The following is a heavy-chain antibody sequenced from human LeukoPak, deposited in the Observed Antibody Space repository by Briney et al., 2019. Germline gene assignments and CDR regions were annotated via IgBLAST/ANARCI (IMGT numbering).Heavy chain of an antibody. CDR1: GFPFETNA. CDR2: IGNTET. D-gene: IGHD5-18*01. Sequence: GGSLRLSCATSGFPFETNAMSWVRQAPGKGLEWVATIGNTETFYEDSVTGRFTISRDNSKNTVNLQMNRLGVEDTAIYYCAKDWIQFNRVFDCFDSWGQGTLVTVSS. J-gene: IGHJ4*02. V-gene: IGHV3-23*01. CDR3: AKDWIQFNRVFDCFDS.